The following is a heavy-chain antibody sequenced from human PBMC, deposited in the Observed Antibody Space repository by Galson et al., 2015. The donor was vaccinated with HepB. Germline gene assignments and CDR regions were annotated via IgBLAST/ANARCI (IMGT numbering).Heavy chain of an antibody. Sequence: SLRLSCAGSGFTFRNYAMHWVRQAPGKGLEFVSAIRENGAITYYADSVKDRFNISRDNSKNTLYLQMSNLAPEHTALYYCVKVNYGSRSFLDYWGQGALVTVSS. V-gene: IGHV3-64D*06. D-gene: IGHD3-10*01. J-gene: IGHJ4*02. CDR2: IRENGAIT. CDR1: GFTFRNYA. CDR3: VKVNYGSRSFLDY.